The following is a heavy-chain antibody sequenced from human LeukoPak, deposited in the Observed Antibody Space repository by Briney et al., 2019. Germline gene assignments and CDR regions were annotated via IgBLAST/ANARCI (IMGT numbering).Heavy chain of an antibody. Sequence: SETLSLTCSVAGGSISGYYWSWIRQTPGKGLEWIGYIFYSGSTEYNPSLKSRVTISVDRSKNQFTLNLRSVTAADTAMYYCARQDNGGWYRQHFDYWGQGALVTVSS. J-gene: IGHJ4*02. CDR3: ARQDNGGWYRQHFDY. CDR1: GGSISGYY. CDR2: IFYSGST. V-gene: IGHV4-59*08. D-gene: IGHD6-19*01.